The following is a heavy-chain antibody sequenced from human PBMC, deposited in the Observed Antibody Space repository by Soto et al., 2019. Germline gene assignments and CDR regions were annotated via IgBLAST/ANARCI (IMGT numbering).Heavy chain of an antibody. V-gene: IGHV1-46*01. Sequence: ASVKVSCKASGYTFSGYYIHWVRQAPGQGLEWMGVVNPSGGSPSYAQKFQGRVTMTRDTSTSTVYMELISLRSEDTALYYCARDPGIAVAGSDPYYHGMDVWGQGTTVTVSS. CDR1: GYTFSGYY. D-gene: IGHD6-19*01. J-gene: IGHJ6*02. CDR2: VNPSGGSP. CDR3: ARDPGIAVAGSDPYYHGMDV.